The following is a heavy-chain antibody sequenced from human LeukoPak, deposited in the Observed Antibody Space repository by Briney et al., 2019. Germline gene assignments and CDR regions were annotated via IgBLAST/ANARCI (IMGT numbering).Heavy chain of an antibody. J-gene: IGHJ3*02. V-gene: IGHV1-46*01. CDR2: INLYGSST. CDR3: SRGMPGGGSAYDI. CDR1: GYTFTSYY. Sequence: ASVTVSCKASGYTFTSYYMHWVRQAPPRGLEGMGIINLYGSSTSYEQKFQGRGTIIRDTPTSTVYLELRSLRSADTAVYYCSRGMPGGGSAYDIWGRATMVSDSS. D-gene: IGHD3-10*01.